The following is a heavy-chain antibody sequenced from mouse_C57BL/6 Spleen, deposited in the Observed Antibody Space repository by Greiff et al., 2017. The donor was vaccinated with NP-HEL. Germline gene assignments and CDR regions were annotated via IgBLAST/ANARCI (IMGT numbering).Heavy chain of an antibody. CDR2: IDPSDSYT. V-gene: IGHV1-59*01. CDR3: ARGDYSNYGAMDY. D-gene: IGHD2-5*01. J-gene: IGHJ4*01. Sequence: VKLQQPGAELVRPGTSVKLSCKASGYTFTSYWMHWVKQRPGQGLEWIGVIDPSDSYTNYNQKFKGKATLTVDTSSSTAYMQLSSLTSEDSAVYYCARGDYSNYGAMDYWGQGTSVTVSS. CDR1: GYTFTSYW.